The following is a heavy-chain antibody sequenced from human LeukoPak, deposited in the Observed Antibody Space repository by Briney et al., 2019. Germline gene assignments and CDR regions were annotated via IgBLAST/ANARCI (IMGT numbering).Heavy chain of an antibody. Sequence: PGGALRLSCAAPGFTFSSFDMHWVRQPTGQGLEWVSTIGTANDTYYPGSVEGRFTLSRDNAKNSLYLQMNSLTAGDTAVYYCARGPPRGKYYYMDVWGKGTTVTVSS. J-gene: IGHJ6*03. CDR2: IGTANDT. V-gene: IGHV3-13*01. CDR1: GFTFSSFD. D-gene: IGHD1-1*01. CDR3: ARGPPRGKYYYMDV.